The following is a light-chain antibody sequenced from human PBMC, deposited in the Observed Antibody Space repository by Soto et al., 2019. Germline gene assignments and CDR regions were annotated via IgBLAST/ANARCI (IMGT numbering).Light chain of an antibody. CDR1: SSDVGGYNV. J-gene: IGLJ1*01. Sequence: QSVLTQPRSVSGSPGQSVTISCAGTSSDVGGYNVVSWYQQHPGNAPKVIVYEGIKRPSGVSARFSGSTSGSTASLTISGHQAEDEAEYFCSSYVGATTYVFGSGTKVTVL. V-gene: IGLV2-23*01. CDR3: SSYVGATTYV. CDR2: EGI.